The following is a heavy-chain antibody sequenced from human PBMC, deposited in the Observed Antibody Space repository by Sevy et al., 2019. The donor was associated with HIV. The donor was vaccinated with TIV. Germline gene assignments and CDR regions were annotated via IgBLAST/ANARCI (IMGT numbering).Heavy chain of an antibody. V-gene: IGHV3-7*01. CDR2: IEQDGSDK. J-gene: IGHJ4*02. CDR1: GFTLSNYW. CDR3: ARDLFSGSYYENY. Sequence: GGSLRLSCAASGFTLSNYWMSWVRQAPGKGLEWVANIEQDGSDKYYVDSVKGRFTISRDNAKNSLYLQMNSLRAEDTDVYYCARDLFSGSYYENYWGQGTLVTVSS. D-gene: IGHD1-26*01.